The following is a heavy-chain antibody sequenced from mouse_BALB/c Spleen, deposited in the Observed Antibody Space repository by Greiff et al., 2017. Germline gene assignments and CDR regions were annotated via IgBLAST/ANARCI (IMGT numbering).Heavy chain of an antibody. CDR2: ISYTGST. J-gene: IGHJ3*01. CDR1: GYSITSDYA. V-gene: IGHV3-2*02. D-gene: IGHD2-3*01. CDR3: ARSGWLLPSWFAY. Sequence: VQLKESGPGLVKPSQSLSLTCTVTGYSITSDYAWNWIRQFPGNKLEWMGYISYTGSTSYNPSLKSRIAITRDTSKNQFFLQLNSVTTEDTATYYGARSGWLLPSWFAYWGQGTLVTVSA.